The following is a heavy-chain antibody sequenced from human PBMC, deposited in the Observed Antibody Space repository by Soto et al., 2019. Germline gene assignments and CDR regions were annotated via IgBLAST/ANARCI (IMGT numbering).Heavy chain of an antibody. CDR3: AREGRSGWYLRYWFDP. CDR2: INSDGSST. D-gene: IGHD6-19*01. CDR1: GFTFSSYW. Sequence: GGSLRLSCAASGFTFSSYWMHWVRQAPGKGLVWVSRINSDGSSTSYADSVKGRFTISRDNAKNTLYLQMNSLRAEDTAVYYCAREGRSGWYLRYWFDPWGQGTLVTVSS. V-gene: IGHV3-74*01. J-gene: IGHJ5*02.